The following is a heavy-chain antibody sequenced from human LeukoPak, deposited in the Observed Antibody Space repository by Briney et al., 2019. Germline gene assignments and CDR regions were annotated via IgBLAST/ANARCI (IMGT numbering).Heavy chain of an antibody. D-gene: IGHD1-14*01. V-gene: IGHV1-46*01. CDR2: ILPSDGRA. Sequence: ASVKVSCKASGYTFTSYYMHWVRQAPGQGLEWMGIILPSDGRASYAQKFRGRVTMTRDTSTSTVYMDLSSLRSEDTAVYYCAREFPNQCYFDSWSQGTLVTVSS. CDR1: GYTFTSYY. CDR3: AREFPNQCYFDS. J-gene: IGHJ4*02.